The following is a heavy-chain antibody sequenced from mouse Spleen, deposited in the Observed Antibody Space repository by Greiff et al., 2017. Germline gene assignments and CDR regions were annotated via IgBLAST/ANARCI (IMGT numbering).Heavy chain of an antibody. CDR2: ISSGSSTI. CDR1: GFTFSDYG. CDR3: ARRASYGNSGGSAWFAY. V-gene: IGHV5-17*01. Sequence: EVKLVESGGGLVKPGGSLKLSCAASGFTFSDYGMHWVRQAPEKGLEWVAYISSGSSTIYYADTVKGRFTLSRDNATNTLFLQITSLRSEDTAMYYCARRASYGNSGGSAWFAYWGQGTLVTVSA. J-gene: IGHJ3*01. D-gene: IGHD2-1*01.